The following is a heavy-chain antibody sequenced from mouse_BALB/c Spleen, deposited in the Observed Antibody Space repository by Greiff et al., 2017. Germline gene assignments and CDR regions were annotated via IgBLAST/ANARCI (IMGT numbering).Heavy chain of an antibody. CDR1: GFTFSSYG. CDR2: INSNGGST. V-gene: IGHV5-6-3*01. J-gene: IGHJ2*01. CDR3: ARDRPFDY. Sequence: VQLKESGGGLVQPGGSLKLSCAASGFTFSSYGMSWVRQTPDKRLELVATINSNGGSTYYPDSVKGRFTISRDNAKNTLYLQMSSLKSEDTAMYYCARDRPFDYWGQGTTLTVSS.